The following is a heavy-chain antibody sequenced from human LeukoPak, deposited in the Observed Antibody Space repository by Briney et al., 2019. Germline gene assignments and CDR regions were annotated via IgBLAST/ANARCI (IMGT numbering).Heavy chain of an antibody. V-gene: IGHV3-23*01. CDR2: ISGSGGRT. Sequence: GGSLRLSCAASGFIFNIYAMSWVRQAPGKGLEWVSAISGSGGRTYYADSVKGRFTISRDNSKNTLYLQMNSLRAEDTAVYYCAREQDSRGFFDYWGQGTLATVSS. J-gene: IGHJ4*02. D-gene: IGHD3-10*01. CDR3: AREQDSRGFFDY. CDR1: GFIFNIYA.